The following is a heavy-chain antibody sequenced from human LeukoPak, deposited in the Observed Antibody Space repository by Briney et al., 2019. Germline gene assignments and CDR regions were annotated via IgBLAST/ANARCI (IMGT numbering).Heavy chain of an antibody. Sequence: PSETLSLTCSVSGGSVTSSSYYWSWIRQPAGKGLEWIGRISTSGSTNYNPSLKSRVTMSLDTSKNQFSLKLNSLTAADTAVYYCARGAALAIDYWGQGALVTVSS. CDR1: GGSVTSSSYY. V-gene: IGHV4-61*02. J-gene: IGHJ4*02. CDR2: ISTSGST. D-gene: IGHD2-15*01. CDR3: ARGAALAIDY.